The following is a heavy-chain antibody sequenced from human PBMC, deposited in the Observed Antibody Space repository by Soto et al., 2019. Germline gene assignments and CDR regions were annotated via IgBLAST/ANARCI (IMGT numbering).Heavy chain of an antibody. CDR3: ARGDIVVVVAATQAKFDY. CDR2: IYYSGST. D-gene: IGHD2-15*01. J-gene: IGHJ4*02. CDR1: GGSISSGGYY. Sequence: SETLSLTCTVSGGSISSGGYYWSWIRQHPGKGLEWIGYIYYSGSTYYNPSLKSRITISVDTSKNQFSLKLSSVTAADTAVYYCARGDIVVVVAATQAKFDYWGQGTLVTVSS. V-gene: IGHV4-31*03.